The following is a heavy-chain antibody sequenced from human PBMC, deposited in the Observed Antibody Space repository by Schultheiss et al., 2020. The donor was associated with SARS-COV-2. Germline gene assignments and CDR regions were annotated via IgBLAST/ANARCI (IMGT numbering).Heavy chain of an antibody. D-gene: IGHD3-22*01. Sequence: GGSLRLSCAASGFTFSSYAMSWVRQAPGKGLEYVSAISSNGGSTYYANSVKGRFTISRDNSKNTLYLQMGSLRAEDMAVYYCARVRYDSSGYYWAYLDYWGQGTLVTVSS. CDR2: ISSNGGST. CDR1: GFTFSSYA. V-gene: IGHV3-64*01. J-gene: IGHJ4*02. CDR3: ARVRYDSSGYYWAYLDY.